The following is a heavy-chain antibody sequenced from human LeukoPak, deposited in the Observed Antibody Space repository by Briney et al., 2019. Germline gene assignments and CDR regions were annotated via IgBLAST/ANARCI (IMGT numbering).Heavy chain of an antibody. V-gene: IGHV3-15*01. CDR3: TTDIVGVFDY. J-gene: IGHJ4*02. D-gene: IGHD1-26*01. CDR2: IKSKTDGGTT. CDR1: GLTFSNVW. Sequence: GGSLRLSCAVSGLTFSNVWMSWVRQAPGKGLGWGGRIKSKTDGGTTDYAATVKGIFTISRYDSKYTLYLQMNSLKTEDTAVYYCTTDIVGVFDYWGQGTLVTVSS.